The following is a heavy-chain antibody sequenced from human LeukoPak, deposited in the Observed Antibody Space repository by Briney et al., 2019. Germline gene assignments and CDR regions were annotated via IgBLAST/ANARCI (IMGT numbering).Heavy chain of an antibody. CDR2: ISSSSSYI. J-gene: IGHJ4*02. CDR3: ARDPVATITPFDY. D-gene: IGHD5-12*01. CDR1: GFTFSSYN. V-gene: IGHV3-21*01. Sequence: GGSLRLSCAASGFTFSSYNMNWVRQAPGKGLEWVSSISSSSSYIYYADSVKGRFTISRENAKNSLYLQMNSLRAEDTAVYYCARDPVATITPFDYWGQGTLVTVSS.